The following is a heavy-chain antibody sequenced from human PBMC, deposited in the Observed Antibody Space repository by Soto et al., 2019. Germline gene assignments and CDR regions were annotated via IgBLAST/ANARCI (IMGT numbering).Heavy chain of an antibody. J-gene: IGHJ6*02. D-gene: IGHD1-7*01. CDR3: TTADITGTTNYYYGMDV. CDR2: IKSKTDGGTT. V-gene: IGHV3-15*01. CDR1: GFTFSNAW. Sequence: LRLSCAASGFTFSNAWMSWVRQAPGKGLEWVGRIKSKTDGGTTDYAAPVKGRFTISRDDSKNTLYLQMNSLKTEDTAVYYCTTADITGTTNYYYGMDVWGQGTTVTVSS.